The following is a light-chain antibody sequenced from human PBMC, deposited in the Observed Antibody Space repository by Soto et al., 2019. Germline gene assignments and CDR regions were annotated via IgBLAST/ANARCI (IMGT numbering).Light chain of an antibody. CDR1: SSDVGGYNY. V-gene: IGLV2-14*01. J-gene: IGLJ2*01. Sequence: QSALIQPASVSGSPGQSITISCTGTSSDVGGYNYVSWYQQHPGKAPKLMIYEVSNRPSGVSNRFSGSKSGSTASLTISGLQAEDEADYYCSSYTSSNTVIFGGGTQLTVL. CDR2: EVS. CDR3: SSYTSSNTVI.